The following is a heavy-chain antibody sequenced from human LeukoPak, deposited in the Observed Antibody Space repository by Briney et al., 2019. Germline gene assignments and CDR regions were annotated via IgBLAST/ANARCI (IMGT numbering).Heavy chain of an antibody. Sequence: SETLSLTCTVSGGSISSYYWSWIRQPPGKGLECIGYIYYSGSTNYNPSLKSRVTISVDTSKNQFSLKLSSVTAADTAVYYCARNYYDILTGYYCDAFDIWGQGTMVTVSS. J-gene: IGHJ3*02. CDR2: IYYSGST. D-gene: IGHD3-9*01. V-gene: IGHV4-59*01. CDR3: ARNYYDILTGYYCDAFDI. CDR1: GGSISSYY.